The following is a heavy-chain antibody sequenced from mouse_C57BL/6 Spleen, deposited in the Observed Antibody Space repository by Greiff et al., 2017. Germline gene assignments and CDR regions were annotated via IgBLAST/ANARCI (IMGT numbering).Heavy chain of an antibody. D-gene: IGHD1-1*01. V-gene: IGHV5-17*01. J-gene: IGHJ4*01. CDR3: ARHGSFMDY. Sequence: EVQLMESGGGLVKPGGSLKLSCAASGFTFSDYGMHWVRQAPEQGLEWVAYISSGSSTIYYAETVKGRFTLSIDNAKNTLFLQMTSLRSEDSAMYYCARHGSFMDYWGQGTSVTVSS. CDR2: ISSGSSTI. CDR1: GFTFSDYG.